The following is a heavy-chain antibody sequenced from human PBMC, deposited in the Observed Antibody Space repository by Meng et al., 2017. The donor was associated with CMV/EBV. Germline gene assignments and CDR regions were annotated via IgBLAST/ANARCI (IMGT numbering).Heavy chain of an antibody. CDR1: GFTFSSYE. J-gene: IGHJ5*02. D-gene: IGHD6-19*01. V-gene: IGHV3-53*01. Sequence: GESLKISCAASGFTFSSYEMNWVRQAPGKGLEWVSVIYSGGSTYYADSVKGRFTISRDNSKNTLYLQMNSLRAEDTAVYYCARGGLGWFDPWGQGTLVTVSS. CDR2: IYSGGST. CDR3: ARGGLGWFDP.